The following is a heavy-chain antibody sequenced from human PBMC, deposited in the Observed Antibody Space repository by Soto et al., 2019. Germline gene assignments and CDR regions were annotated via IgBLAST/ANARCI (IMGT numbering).Heavy chain of an antibody. V-gene: IGHV4-34*01. CDR1: GASFSGYY. CDR3: ARGRSYNSLRYSSGWSG. Sequence: ETLSPTCSVYGASFSGYYWSWIRQPPGKGLEWIGEINHSGSTNYNPSLKSRVTISVDTSKNQFSLKLSSVTAADTAVYYCARGRSYNSLRYSSGWSGWGQGTLVTVSS. CDR2: INHSGST. J-gene: IGHJ4*02. D-gene: IGHD6-19*01.